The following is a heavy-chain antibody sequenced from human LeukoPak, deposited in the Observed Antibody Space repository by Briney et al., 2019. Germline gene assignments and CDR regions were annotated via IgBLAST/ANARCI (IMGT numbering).Heavy chain of an antibody. CDR1: GFTFSSYP. J-gene: IGHJ3*02. CDR3: ARDLKGQYQDGFDI. CDR2: VRGRGVAT. Sequence: GGSLRLSRAASGFTFSSYPMNLVPQAPGKGLKWVSGVRGRGVATFYADSLKCPFTISRDNFKNTLYLQMNSLRAEDTAVYYCARDLKGQYQDGFDIWGQGKMATVSS. V-gene: IGHV3-23*01. D-gene: IGHD4-11*01.